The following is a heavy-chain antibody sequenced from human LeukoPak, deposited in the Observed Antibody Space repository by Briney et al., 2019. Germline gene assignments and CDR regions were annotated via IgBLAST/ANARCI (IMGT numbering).Heavy chain of an antibody. Sequence: GGSLRLSCAASGFTFDDYAMHWVRQAPGKGLEWVSLISWDGGSTYYADSVKGRFTISRDNSKNSLYLQMNSLRAEDTALYYCAEDMGTGIAAAARFDPWGQGTLVTVSS. D-gene: IGHD6-13*01. CDR2: ISWDGGST. J-gene: IGHJ5*02. CDR1: GFTFDDYA. CDR3: AEDMGTGIAAAARFDP. V-gene: IGHV3-43D*04.